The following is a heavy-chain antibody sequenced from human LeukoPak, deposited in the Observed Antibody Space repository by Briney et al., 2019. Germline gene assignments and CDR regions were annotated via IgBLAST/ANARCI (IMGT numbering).Heavy chain of an antibody. CDR1: GFTISDYY. D-gene: IGHD2-21*02. J-gene: IGHJ4*02. Sequence: PGGSLRLSCAASGFTISDYYMSWIRQAPGKGLEWVSYISSSGSTIYYADSVKGRFTISRDNAKNSLYLQMNSLRAEDTAVYYCARGIVVVTAVRYFDYWGQGTLVTVSS. CDR3: ARGIVVVTAVRYFDY. CDR2: ISSSGSTI. V-gene: IGHV3-11*04.